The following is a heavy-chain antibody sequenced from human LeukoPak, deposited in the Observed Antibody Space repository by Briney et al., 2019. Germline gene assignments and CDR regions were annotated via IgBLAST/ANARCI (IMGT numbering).Heavy chain of an antibody. V-gene: IGHV1-2*02. CDR1: GYTFTGYY. D-gene: IGHD4-11*01. CDR2: INPNSGGT. Sequence: GASVKVSCKASGYTFTGYYMHWVRQAPGQGLEWMGWINPNSGGTNYAQKFQGRGTMTRDTSIRTAYMELSRLRSDDTAVYYCARRFDDYSNYDYYYYMDVWGKGTTVTVSS. J-gene: IGHJ6*03. CDR3: ARRFDDYSNYDYYYYMDV.